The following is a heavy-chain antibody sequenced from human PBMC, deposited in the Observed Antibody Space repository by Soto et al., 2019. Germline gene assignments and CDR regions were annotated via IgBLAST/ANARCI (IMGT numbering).Heavy chain of an antibody. Sequence: QITLKESGPTLVKPTQTLTLTCTFSGFSLTTSGVGVGWIRQPPGKALEWLSLIYWDDDKRFSPSLKSRLTTTKDTTPNQVVLTMTNMHPGDPATYYCARHYCSSTSCQLDSWGQGTLVTVSS. J-gene: IGHJ4*02. CDR2: IYWDDDK. V-gene: IGHV2-5*02. CDR3: ARHYCSSTSCQLDS. CDR1: GFSLTTSGVG. D-gene: IGHD2-2*01.